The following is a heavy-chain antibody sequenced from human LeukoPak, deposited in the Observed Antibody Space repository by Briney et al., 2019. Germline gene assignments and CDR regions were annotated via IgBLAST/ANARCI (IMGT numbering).Heavy chain of an antibody. Sequence: PSETLSLTCTVSGGSISSYYWSWIRQPPGKGLEWIGYIYYSGSTNYNPSLKSRVTMSVDTSKNQFSLNLTSVTAADTAVYYCARQTVGYNISGRFDPWGQGTRVTVSS. V-gene: IGHV4-59*08. D-gene: IGHD2-15*01. J-gene: IGHJ5*02. CDR2: IYYSGST. CDR3: ARQTVGYNISGRFDP. CDR1: GGSISSYY.